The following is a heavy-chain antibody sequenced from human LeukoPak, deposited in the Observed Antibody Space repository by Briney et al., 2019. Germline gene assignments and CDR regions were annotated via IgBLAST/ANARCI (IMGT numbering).Heavy chain of an antibody. D-gene: IGHD6-13*01. CDR3: AIGFGSSWYYYYYYMDV. Sequence: PGGSLRLSCAASGFTFSSYWMSWVRQAPGKWLEWVANIKQDGSEKYYVDSVKGRFTFSRDNAKNSLYLQMNSLRAEDTAVYYCAIGFGSSWYYYYYYMDVWGKGNTVTVSS. V-gene: IGHV3-7*01. CDR1: GFTFSSYW. J-gene: IGHJ6*03. CDR2: IKQDGSEK.